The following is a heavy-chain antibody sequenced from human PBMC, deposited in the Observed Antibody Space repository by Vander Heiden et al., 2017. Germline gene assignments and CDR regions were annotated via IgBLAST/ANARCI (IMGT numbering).Heavy chain of an antibody. D-gene: IGHD3-22*01. CDR1: RGSFSGYY. J-gene: IGHJ3*02. Sequence: QVQLQQWGAGLLKPSEPLSLTCADYRGSFSGYYWGWIRQPPGKGREWIGEINHSGSTNYNPSLKSRVTISVDTSKNQFSLKLSSVTAADTAVYYCARAIYYYDSSGTTPIDAFDIWGQGTMVTVSS. CDR2: INHSGST. CDR3: ARAIYYYDSSGTTPIDAFDI. V-gene: IGHV4-34*01.